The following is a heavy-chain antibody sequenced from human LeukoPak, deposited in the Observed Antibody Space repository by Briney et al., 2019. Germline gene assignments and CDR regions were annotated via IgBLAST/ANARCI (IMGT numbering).Heavy chain of an antibody. CDR2: IIPILGIA. CDR3: AREGSSSWYFDY. D-gene: IGHD6-13*01. Sequence: SVKVSCKASGGTFSSYAISWVRQAPGQGLEWMGRIIPILGIANYAQKFQGRVTITADKSTSAAYMELSSLRSEDTAVYYCAREGSSSWYFDYWGQGTLVTVSS. CDR1: GGTFSSYA. V-gene: IGHV1-69*04. J-gene: IGHJ4*02.